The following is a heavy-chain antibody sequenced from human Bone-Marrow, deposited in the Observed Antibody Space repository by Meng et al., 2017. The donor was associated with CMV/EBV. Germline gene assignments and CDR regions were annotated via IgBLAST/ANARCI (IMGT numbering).Heavy chain of an antibody. CDR1: GFTFSDYY. CDR3: ARDLVGYNTIDY. D-gene: IGHD5-24*01. CDR2: ISSSSSYI. Sequence: GGSLRLSCAASGFTFSDYYMSWIRQAPGKGLEWVSSISSSSSYIYYADSVKGRFTISRDNAKNSLYLQMNSLRAEDTAVYYRARDLVGYNTIDYWGQGTLVTVSS. V-gene: IGHV3-11*06. J-gene: IGHJ4*02.